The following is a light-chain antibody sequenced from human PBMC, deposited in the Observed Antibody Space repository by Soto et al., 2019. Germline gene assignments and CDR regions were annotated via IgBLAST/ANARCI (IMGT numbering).Light chain of an antibody. J-gene: IGLJ1*01. CDR3: GPYTSSRTYV. CDR2: DVS. CDR1: SSDVGNYNS. Sequence: QSVLTQLASVSGFPGQSITISCTGTSSDVGNYNSVSWYQQRPGKAPKFMISDVSDRPAGVSNRFSGSKSGSTATLTISSLQAEDEAAYYCGPYTSSRTYVFGTGTKVTVL. V-gene: IGLV2-14*01.